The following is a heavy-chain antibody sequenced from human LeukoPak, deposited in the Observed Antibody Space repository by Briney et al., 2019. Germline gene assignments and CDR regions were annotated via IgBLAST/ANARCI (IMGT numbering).Heavy chain of an antibody. D-gene: IGHD1-26*01. Sequence: PSQTLSLTCAISGDSVSTNSATWTWLRQSPSRGLEGLGRTYYRSKWNNDYAVSMKSRITINPDTSKNQFSLQLNSVTPEDTAVYYCARLVGASWFDSWGQGTLVTVSS. V-gene: IGHV6-1*01. CDR1: GDSVSTNSAT. CDR3: ARLVGASWFDS. J-gene: IGHJ5*01. CDR2: TYYRSKWNN.